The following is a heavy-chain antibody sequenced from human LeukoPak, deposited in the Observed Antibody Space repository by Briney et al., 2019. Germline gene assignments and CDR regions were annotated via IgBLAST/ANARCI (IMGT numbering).Heavy chain of an antibody. V-gene: IGHV3-21*01. D-gene: IGHD6-13*01. Sequence: WGSLRLSCAASGFIFSSYSMNWVRQAPGKGLEWVSSISTSSHHIYYADSVKGRFTISRDNAKNSLYLQMNSLRAEDTAVYYCARPSSDWPQPRPFDYWGQGTLVTVSS. CDR3: ARPSSDWPQPRPFDY. CDR2: ISTSSHHI. CDR1: GFIFSSYS. J-gene: IGHJ4*02.